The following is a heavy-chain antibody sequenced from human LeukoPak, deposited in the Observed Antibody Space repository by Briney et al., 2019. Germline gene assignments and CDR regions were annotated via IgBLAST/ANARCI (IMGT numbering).Heavy chain of an antibody. Sequence: PGRSLRLSCAAAGFTFSSYGIHWVRQAPGKGLEWVAVISYDGSHQYYADSVKGRFTISRDNSKNTLYLQMNSLRAEDTAVYYCAKDHLAGYSYGGYYFDYWGQGTLVAVSS. V-gene: IGHV3-30*18. J-gene: IGHJ4*02. D-gene: IGHD5-18*01. CDR2: ISYDGSHQ. CDR1: GFTFSSYG. CDR3: AKDHLAGYSYGGYYFDY.